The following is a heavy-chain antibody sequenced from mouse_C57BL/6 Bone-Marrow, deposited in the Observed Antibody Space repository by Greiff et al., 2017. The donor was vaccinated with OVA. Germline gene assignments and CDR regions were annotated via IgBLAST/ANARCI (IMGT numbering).Heavy chain of an antibody. CDR1: GFTFSSYA. V-gene: IGHV5-4*01. J-gene: IGHJ3*01. D-gene: IGHD1-1*01. CDR3: ARAVYYGPFAY. CDR2: ISDGGSYT. Sequence: EVQLQQSGGGLVKPGGSLKLSCAASGFTFSSYALSWVRQTPETRLEWVATISDGGSYTYYPDNVKGRFTISRDNAKNNLYLQMSHLKSEDTAMYYCARAVYYGPFAYWGQGTLVTVSA.